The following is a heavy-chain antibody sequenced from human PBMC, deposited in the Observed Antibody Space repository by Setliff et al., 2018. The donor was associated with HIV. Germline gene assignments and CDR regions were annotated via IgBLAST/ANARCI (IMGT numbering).Heavy chain of an antibody. CDR3: ATDPGYSSTWYSESFQH. V-gene: IGHV1-2*02. D-gene: IGHD6-13*01. Sequence: ASVKVSCKASGYTFTDYYMHWMRQAPGRGLEWMGWIYPKSGDTNYEQKFQGRVTLTRDTSISTAYMEVSNLRSDDTAMYYCATDPGYSSTWYSESFQHWGQGTVVTVSS. CDR2: IYPKSGDT. CDR1: GYTFTDYY. J-gene: IGHJ1*01.